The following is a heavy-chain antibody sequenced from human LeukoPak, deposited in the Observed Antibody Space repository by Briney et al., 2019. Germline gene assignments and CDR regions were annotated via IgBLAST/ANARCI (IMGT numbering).Heavy chain of an antibody. J-gene: IGHJ4*02. CDR1: GGSVSSGSYY. Sequence: PSETLSLTCTVSGGSVSSGSYYWSWIRQPPGKGLEWIGYIYYSGSTNYNPSLKSRVTISVDTSKNQFSLKLSSVTAADTAVYYCAREGVGMYYFDYWGQGTPVTVSS. CDR3: AREGVGMYYFDY. CDR2: IYYSGST. D-gene: IGHD2-15*01. V-gene: IGHV4-61*01.